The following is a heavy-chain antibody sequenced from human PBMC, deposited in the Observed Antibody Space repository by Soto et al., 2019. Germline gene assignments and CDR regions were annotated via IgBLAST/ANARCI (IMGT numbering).Heavy chain of an antibody. CDR2: IYYSGRT. Sequence: SETLSLTCTVTGDSINSRSYYWGWIRQPPGKGLEWIGSIYYSGRTYNNPSLRSRVSMSIDTSKDQFSLKLKSVTATDTALYFCARQRTSVVTQAYVDVWGAGSLVTLSS. D-gene: IGHD2-21*02. V-gene: IGHV4-39*01. J-gene: IGHJ4*02. CDR1: GDSINSRSYY. CDR3: ARQRTSVVTQAYVDV.